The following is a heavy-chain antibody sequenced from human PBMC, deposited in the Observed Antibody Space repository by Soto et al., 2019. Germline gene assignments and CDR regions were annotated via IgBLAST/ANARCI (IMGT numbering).Heavy chain of an antibody. J-gene: IGHJ6*02. CDR2: IIPIFGTA. CDR3: ASELHCSSTSCYSYYYYYGMEV. V-gene: IGHV1-69*01. Sequence: QVQLVQSGAEVKKTGSSVKVSCKASGGTFSSYAISWVRQAPGQGLEWMGGIIPIFGTANYAQKFQGRVTITADESTSTAYMELSSLRSEDTAVYYCASELHCSSTSCYSYYYYYGMEVWGQGTTVTVSS. D-gene: IGHD2-2*02. CDR1: GGTFSSYA.